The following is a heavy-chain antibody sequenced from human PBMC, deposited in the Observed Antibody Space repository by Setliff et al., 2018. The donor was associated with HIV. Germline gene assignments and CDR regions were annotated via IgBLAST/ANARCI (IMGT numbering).Heavy chain of an antibody. V-gene: IGHV6-1*01. CDR3: ARGRDEYGWPTVTLTYYYYYYMDL. J-gene: IGHJ6*03. Sequence: SQTLSLTCVISGDNVSSSSSSWNWIRQSPSRGLEWLGRTYYRSKWYNDYAVSVKSRINISADTSKNHFSLQLTSVTPEDTATYYCARGRDEYGWPTVTLTYYYYYYMDLWGGGTTVTVSS. CDR2: TYYRSKWYN. CDR1: GDNVSSSSSS. D-gene: IGHD4-17*01.